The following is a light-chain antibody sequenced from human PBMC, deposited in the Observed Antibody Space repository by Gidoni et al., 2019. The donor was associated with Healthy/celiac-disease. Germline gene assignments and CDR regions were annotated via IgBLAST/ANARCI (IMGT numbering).Light chain of an antibody. V-gene: IGKV3-11*01. Sequence: IVLTQSPATLSLSPGERATLSCRASQSVSSYLAWYQQKPGQAPRLLIYDASNRATGIPARFSGSGSGTDFTLTISSLEPEDFAVYYCQQLGTFGQGTKVEIK. J-gene: IGKJ1*01. CDR2: DAS. CDR3: QQLGT. CDR1: QSVSSY.